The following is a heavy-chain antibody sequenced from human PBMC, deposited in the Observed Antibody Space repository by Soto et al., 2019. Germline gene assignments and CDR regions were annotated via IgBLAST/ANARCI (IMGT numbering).Heavy chain of an antibody. CDR2: IFSNAEK. CDR3: ARISGNSAYYYYYGMDV. J-gene: IGHJ6*02. D-gene: IGHD6-25*01. CDR1: GFSLNSTRMG. Sequence: QVTLKESGPALVKPTETLTLTCTVSGFSLNSTRMGVSWIRQPPGKALEWLAHIFSNAEKSYSTSLKSRLTIPKDTSKSQVVLTMTNMDPVDTATYSCARISGNSAYYYYYGMDVWGRGTTVTVSS. V-gene: IGHV2-26*01.